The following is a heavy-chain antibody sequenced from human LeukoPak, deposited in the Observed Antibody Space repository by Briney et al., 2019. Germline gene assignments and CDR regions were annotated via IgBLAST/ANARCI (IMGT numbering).Heavy chain of an antibody. Sequence: ASVKVSCKASGYTFTGYYMHWVRQAPGQGLEWMGWINPNSGGTNYAQKFQGRVTMTRDTSISTAYMELSRLRSDDTAVYYCARDSGCSSTSCYFGLRYYYYYMDVWGKGTTVTVSS. CDR1: GYTFTGYY. CDR3: ARDSGCSSTSCYFGLRYYYYYMDV. V-gene: IGHV1-2*02. D-gene: IGHD2-2*01. CDR2: INPNSGGT. J-gene: IGHJ6*03.